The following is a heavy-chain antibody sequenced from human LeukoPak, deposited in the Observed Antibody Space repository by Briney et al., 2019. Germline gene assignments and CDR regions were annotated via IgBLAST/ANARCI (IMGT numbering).Heavy chain of an antibody. Sequence: ASVNVSCKASGYTFTSYGISWVRQAPGQGLEWMGWISAYNGNTNYAQKLQGRVTMTTDTSTSTAYMELRSLRSDDTAVYYCARDRAGAGHFDYWGQGTLVTVSS. CDR3: ARDRAGAGHFDY. CDR1: GYTFTSYG. CDR2: ISAYNGNT. V-gene: IGHV1-18*01. J-gene: IGHJ4*02. D-gene: IGHD6-13*01.